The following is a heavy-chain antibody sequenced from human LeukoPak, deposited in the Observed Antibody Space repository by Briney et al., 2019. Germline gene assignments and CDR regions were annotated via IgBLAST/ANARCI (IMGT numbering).Heavy chain of an antibody. CDR2: INPNSGGT. Sequence: ASAKVSCKASGYTFTGYYMHWVRQAPGQGLEWMGWINPNSGGTNYAQKFQGRVTMTRDTSISTAYMELSRLRSDDTAVYYCARDLWGTGTTGDYWGQGTLVTVSS. CDR3: ARDLWGTGTTGDY. D-gene: IGHD1-14*01. J-gene: IGHJ4*02. CDR1: GYTFTGYY. V-gene: IGHV1-2*02.